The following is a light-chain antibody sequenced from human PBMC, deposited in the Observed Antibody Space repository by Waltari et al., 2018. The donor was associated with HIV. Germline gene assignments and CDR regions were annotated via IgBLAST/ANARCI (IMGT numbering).Light chain of an antibody. Sequence: SVLTQPPSVSAAPGQTITISCSGSTSNIGSNYVAWYQQFPGRAPKFLIYEEVRRPSGIPDRCAGSKSGTSATLEITGLQTGDEADYYCGTWDSSLGAGVFGGGTKVTV. V-gene: IGLV1-51*02. J-gene: IGLJ3*02. CDR1: TSNIGSNY. CDR3: GTWDSSLGAGV. CDR2: EEV.